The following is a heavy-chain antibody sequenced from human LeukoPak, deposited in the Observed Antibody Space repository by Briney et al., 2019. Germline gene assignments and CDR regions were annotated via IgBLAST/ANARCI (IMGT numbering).Heavy chain of an antibody. CDR1: GYTFTSYY. CDR2: INPSGGST. Sequence: SVKVSCKASGYTFTSYYMNWVQQAPRQGLEWIGIINPSGGSTSYAQKFQGRVTITRDTSTSTVYMELSSLRSEDTAVYYCARERSTAVIDYWGQGTLVTVSS. D-gene: IGHD6-13*01. CDR3: ARERSTAVIDY. J-gene: IGHJ4*02. V-gene: IGHV1-46*01.